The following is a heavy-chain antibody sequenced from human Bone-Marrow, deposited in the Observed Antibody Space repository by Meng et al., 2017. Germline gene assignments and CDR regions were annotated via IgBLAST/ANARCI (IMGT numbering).Heavy chain of an antibody. Sequence: SVKVSCKASGGTFSSYAISWVRQAPGQGLEWMGGIIPIFGTANYAQKFQGRVTITADESTSTAYMELSSLRSEDTAVYYCARGTKVEVAGSNWYFDLWGRGTLVTGAS. CDR2: IIPIFGTA. CDR3: ARGTKVEVAGSNWYFDL. V-gene: IGHV1-69*13. D-gene: IGHD6-19*01. J-gene: IGHJ2*01. CDR1: GGTFSSYA.